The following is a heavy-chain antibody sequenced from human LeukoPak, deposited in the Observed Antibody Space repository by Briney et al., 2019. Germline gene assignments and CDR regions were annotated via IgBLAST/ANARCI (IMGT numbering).Heavy chain of an antibody. CDR3: ARGRIAVAGVPGY. CDR1: GYTFTSYY. V-gene: IGHV1-46*01. Sequence: GASVKVSCKASGYTFTSYYMHWVRQAPGQGLEWMGINNPSGGSTSYAQKFQGRVTMTRDMSTSTVYMELSSRRSEDTAVYYCARGRIAVAGVPGYWGQGTLVSVPS. D-gene: IGHD6-19*01. CDR2: NNPSGGST. J-gene: IGHJ4*02.